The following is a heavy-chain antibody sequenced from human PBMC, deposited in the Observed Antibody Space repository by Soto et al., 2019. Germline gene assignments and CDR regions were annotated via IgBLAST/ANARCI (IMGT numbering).Heavy chain of an antibody. D-gene: IGHD2-15*01. CDR1: GFTFSSYS. J-gene: IGHJ3*02. V-gene: IGHV3-48*01. CDR2: ISTNGRTT. Sequence: PGGSLRLSCEASGFTFSSYSMKWVRQAPGKGLEWLSFISTNGRTTYYADSVKGRFTISRDNAQNSLYLQVNSLRVEDTAVYYCARNLIKGYCSGGSCRIDAFDIWGPGTMVTVSS. CDR3: ARNLIKGYCSGGSCRIDAFDI.